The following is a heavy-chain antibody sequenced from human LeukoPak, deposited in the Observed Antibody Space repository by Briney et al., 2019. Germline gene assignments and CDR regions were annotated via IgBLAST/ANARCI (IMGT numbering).Heavy chain of an antibody. D-gene: IGHD4-17*01. CDR3: ARDYGDYVSSDY. J-gene: IGHJ4*02. CDR2: INSDGSST. CDR1: GFTFSRYW. Sequence: GGALRLSCAASGFTFSRYWMHSVRQAPGKGLVWVSRINSDGSSTSYADSVKGRFTISRDNAKNTLFLQMNSLRAEDTAVYYCARDYGDYVSSDYWGQGTLVTVSS. V-gene: IGHV3-74*01.